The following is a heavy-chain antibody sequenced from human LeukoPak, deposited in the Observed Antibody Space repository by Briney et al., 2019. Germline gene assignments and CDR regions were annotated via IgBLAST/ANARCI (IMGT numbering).Heavy chain of an antibody. CDR1: GFTFSSYF. Sequence: GGSLRLSCAASGFTFSSYFMNWVRQAPGKGLEWVSSISTSSGYIYYADSVKGRFTISRDNAKNSLYLLMNSLRAEDTAVYYCARDPTSKTRTDLTTDNWGQGTLVTVSS. J-gene: IGHJ4*02. V-gene: IGHV3-21*01. D-gene: IGHD1-1*01. CDR3: ARDPTSKTRTDLTTDN. CDR2: ISTSSGYI.